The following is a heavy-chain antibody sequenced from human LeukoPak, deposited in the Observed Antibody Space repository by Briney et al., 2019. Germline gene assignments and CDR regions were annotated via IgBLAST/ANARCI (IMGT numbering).Heavy chain of an antibody. CDR1: GFMFSSNW. CDR2: IKEDGTET. Sequence: GGSLRLFCAASGFMFSSNWMSWVRLAPGKGLEWVANIKEDGTETYYVDSVKGRFTISRDNAKNSLYLQMNSLRVEDTAVYYCAKEGRSLQTYWGQGTLVTVTS. J-gene: IGHJ4*02. D-gene: IGHD5-24*01. CDR3: AKEGRSLQTY. V-gene: IGHV3-7*03.